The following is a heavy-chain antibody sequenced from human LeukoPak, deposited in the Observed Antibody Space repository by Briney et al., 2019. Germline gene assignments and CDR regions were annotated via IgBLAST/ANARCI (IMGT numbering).Heavy chain of an antibody. V-gene: IGHV1-2*02. Sequence: ASVKVSCKASGYTFTGYYMHWVRQAPGQGLEWMGWINPNCGGTNYAQKFQGGVTMTRDTSISTAYMELSRPKSDDTAVYYCARSGTWDYFDYWGQGTLVTVSS. CDR1: GYTFTGYY. D-gene: IGHD1-7*01. J-gene: IGHJ4*02. CDR2: INPNCGGT. CDR3: ARSGTWDYFDY.